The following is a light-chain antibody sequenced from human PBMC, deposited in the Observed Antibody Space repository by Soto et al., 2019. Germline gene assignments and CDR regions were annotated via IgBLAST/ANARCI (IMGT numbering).Light chain of an antibody. J-gene: IGLJ1*01. CDR1: SSNIGSNH. CDR2: SSN. Sequence: QSVLTQPPSASGTPGQRVIISCSGSSSNIGSNHVYWYQQFPGTAPRLLIYSSNQRPSGVPDRFSGSKSGTSASLAISGLRYEDEADYYCAAWDDSLSGFYVFGTGTKLTVL. V-gene: IGLV1-47*02. CDR3: AAWDDSLSGFYV.